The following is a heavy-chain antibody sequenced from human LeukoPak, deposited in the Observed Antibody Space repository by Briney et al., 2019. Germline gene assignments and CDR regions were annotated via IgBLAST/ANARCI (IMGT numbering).Heavy chain of an antibody. J-gene: IGHJ4*02. V-gene: IGHV3-53*04. CDR2: ILRDGIT. Sequence: GGSLRLSCAASGFNFRNYWMTWVRQAPGKGLEWVSVILRDGITHHADSMKDRFTISRHFSTNTLNLHMTNLRPDDTAVYYCARGLATTGEDYWGQGTLVIVSS. D-gene: IGHD1-1*01. CDR3: ARGLATTGEDY. CDR1: GFNFRNYW.